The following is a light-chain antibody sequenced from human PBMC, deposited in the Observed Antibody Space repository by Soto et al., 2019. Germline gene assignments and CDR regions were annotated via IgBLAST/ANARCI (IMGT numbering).Light chain of an antibody. CDR2: GAS. CDR1: QSVDTTF. CDR3: QQYMSSVT. J-gene: IGKJ1*01. Sequence: EIVLTQSPGSLSLSPGQRATLSCRASQSVDTTFFAWYQKKPGQAPRLLIYGASKRATGIPDRFSRSGSGTDLTLITTRLEPEDFAVYYCQQYMSSVTFGQGTKVEIK. V-gene: IGKV3-20*01.